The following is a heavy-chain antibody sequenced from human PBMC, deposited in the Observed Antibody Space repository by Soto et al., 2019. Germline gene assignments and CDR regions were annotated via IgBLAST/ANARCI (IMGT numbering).Heavy chain of an antibody. V-gene: IGHV1-18*01. CDR1: GYTFTSYG. Sequence: SVKVSLKASGYTFTSYGISWVRQAPGQGLEWMGWISAYNGNTNYAQKLQGRVTMTTDTSTSTAYMELRSLRSDDTAVYYCASSDGYNPLGAFDIWGQGTMVTVSS. CDR2: ISAYNGNT. CDR3: ASSDGYNPLGAFDI. D-gene: IGHD5-12*01. J-gene: IGHJ3*02.